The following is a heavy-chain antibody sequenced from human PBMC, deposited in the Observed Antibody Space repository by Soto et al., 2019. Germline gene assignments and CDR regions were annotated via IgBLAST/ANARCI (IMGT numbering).Heavy chain of an antibody. J-gene: IGHJ3*02. D-gene: IGHD3-10*01. Sequence: GGSLRLSCAASGFTFSDYYMSWIRQAPGKGLECVSYISSSGSTIYYADSVKGRFTISRDNAKNSLYLQMNSLRAEDTAVYYCAREVTENAFDIWGQGTMVTVSS. CDR2: ISSSGSTI. V-gene: IGHV3-11*01. CDR3: AREVTENAFDI. CDR1: GFTFSDYY.